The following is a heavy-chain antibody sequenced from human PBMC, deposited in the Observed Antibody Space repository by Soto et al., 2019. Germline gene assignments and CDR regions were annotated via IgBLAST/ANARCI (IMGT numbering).Heavy chain of an antibody. CDR2: IDPSDSYT. Sequence: EVQLVQSGAEVKEPGESLRISCEASGYIFTRHWITWARQMPGKGLEWMARIDPSDSYTNYSPSFQGHVTISADKCSSTAYLQWRSLQASNVAVYYCARHLEARSGTIYLDSWGQGTLVTVSS. CDR1: GYIFTRHW. D-gene: IGHD3-9*01. CDR3: ARHLEARSGTIYLDS. J-gene: IGHJ4*02. V-gene: IGHV5-10-1*03.